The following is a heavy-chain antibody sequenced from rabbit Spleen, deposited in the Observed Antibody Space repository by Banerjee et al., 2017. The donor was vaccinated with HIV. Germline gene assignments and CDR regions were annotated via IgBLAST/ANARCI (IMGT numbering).Heavy chain of an antibody. J-gene: IGHJ4*01. CDR1: GFSFSNRYY. D-gene: IGHD4-1*01. V-gene: IGHV1S40*01. Sequence: QSLEESGGDLVKPGASLTLTCTASGFSFSNRYYISWVRQAPGKGLEWIAYIGAGNSGDTYYASWAKGRFTISKSSSTTVTLQLTSLTAADTATYFCARDLAGVIGWNFGWWGQGTLVTVS. CDR2: IGAGNSGDT. CDR3: ARDLAGVIGWNFGW.